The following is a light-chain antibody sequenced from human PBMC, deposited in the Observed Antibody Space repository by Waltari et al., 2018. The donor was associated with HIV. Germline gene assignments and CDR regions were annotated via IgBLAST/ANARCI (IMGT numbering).Light chain of an antibody. J-gene: IGKJ1*01. CDR1: QSLLHSNGYSY. Sequence: DIVMTQSPLSLPVTPGEAASISCRSSQSLLHSNGYSYLDWYLQKPGQSPQLLIYLGSNRASGVPDRFSGSGSGTDFTLKISREEAEDVGVYYCMQALQTPRTFGQGTKVEIK. CDR3: MQALQTPRT. CDR2: LGS. V-gene: IGKV2-28*01.